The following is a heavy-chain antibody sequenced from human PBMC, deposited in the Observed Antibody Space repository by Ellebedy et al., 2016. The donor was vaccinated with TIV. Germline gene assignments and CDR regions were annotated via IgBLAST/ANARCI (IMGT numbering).Heavy chain of an antibody. CDR1: GFTFSSYA. Sequence: GESLKISCAASGFTFSSYAMSWVRQAPGKGLEWVSTISHTGSRTYYADSVEGRFTISRDNSKKTLYLQMNSLRAEDTAVYYCANSNIAVAGTLNYWGQGTLVTVSS. V-gene: IGHV3-23*01. CDR3: ANSNIAVAGTLNY. D-gene: IGHD6-19*01. CDR2: ISHTGSRT. J-gene: IGHJ4*02.